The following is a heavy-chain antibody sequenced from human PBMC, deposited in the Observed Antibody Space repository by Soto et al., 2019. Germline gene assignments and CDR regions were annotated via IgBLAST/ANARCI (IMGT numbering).Heavy chain of an antibody. V-gene: IGHV2-5*02. CDR3: ANNFMAPLRGHP. CDR1: GFSLSTSGVG. J-gene: IGHJ5*02. Sequence: QITLKESGPTLVKPTQTLTLTCTFSGFSLSTSGVGVGWIRQPPGKALEWLALIYWDDDKRYSPSLKSRLTHTQETLQNPVGLNMANLGPVDQATYYRANNFMAPLRGHPLGQGTLVTVSS. CDR2: IYWDDDK. D-gene: IGHD3-10*01.